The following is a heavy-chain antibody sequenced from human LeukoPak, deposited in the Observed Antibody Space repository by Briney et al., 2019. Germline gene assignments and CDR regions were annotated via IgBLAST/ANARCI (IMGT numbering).Heavy chain of an antibody. V-gene: IGHV3-21*04. Sequence: GGSLRLSSAASGFTFGGYSMIWVRQAPGKGLEWVSSISSSSSYIYYADSVKGRFTISRDNAKNSLYLQMNSLRAEDTAVYYCARSRGAGPGAYFHYGGQGTLVTVSS. CDR1: GFTFGGYS. CDR3: ARSRGAGPGAYFHY. D-gene: IGHD6-19*01. J-gene: IGHJ4*02. CDR2: ISSSSSYI.